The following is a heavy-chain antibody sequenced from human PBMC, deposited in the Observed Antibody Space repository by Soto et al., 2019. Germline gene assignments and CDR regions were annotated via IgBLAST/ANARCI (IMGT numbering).Heavy chain of an antibody. CDR1: GFTFDDYA. V-gene: IGHV3-9*01. J-gene: IGHJ4*02. CDR2: ISWNSGSI. D-gene: IGHD3-22*01. CDR3: AKGHDSSGYYRLSDY. Sequence: GGSLRLSCAASGFTFDDYAMHWVRQAPGKGLEWVSGISWNSGSIGYADSVKGRFTISRDNAKNSLYLEMNSLRAEDTALYYCAKGHDSSGYYRLSDYWGQGTLVTVSS.